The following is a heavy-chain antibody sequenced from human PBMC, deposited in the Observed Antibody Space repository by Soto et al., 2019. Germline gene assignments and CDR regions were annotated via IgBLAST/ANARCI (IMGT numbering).Heavy chain of an antibody. Sequence: SETLSLTCTVSGGSVSSEHYYWNWIRQAPGKGLEWIGYFFYTGSTNYNPSLESRLTMSVDMSKNHFSLKLSSVTAADTAVYYCARDRRVVTEGLDYWGQGTLVTVSS. V-gene: IGHV4-61*03. D-gene: IGHD2-21*02. J-gene: IGHJ4*02. CDR1: GGSVSSEHYY. CDR2: FFYTGST. CDR3: ARDRRVVTEGLDY.